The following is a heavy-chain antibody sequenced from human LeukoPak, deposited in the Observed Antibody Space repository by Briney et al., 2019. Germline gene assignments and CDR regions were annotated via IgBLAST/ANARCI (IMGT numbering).Heavy chain of an antibody. Sequence: PGGSLRLSCAASGFTFSNAWMSWVRQAPGKGLEWVGRIKSKTDGGTIDYAAPVKGRFTISRDDSTNTLYLQMNSVKTEDTAVYYCTTDVHSSGWYGYWGQGTLVTVSS. CDR2: IKSKTDGGTI. CDR3: TTDVHSSGWYGY. J-gene: IGHJ4*02. CDR1: GFTFSNAW. D-gene: IGHD6-19*01. V-gene: IGHV3-15*01.